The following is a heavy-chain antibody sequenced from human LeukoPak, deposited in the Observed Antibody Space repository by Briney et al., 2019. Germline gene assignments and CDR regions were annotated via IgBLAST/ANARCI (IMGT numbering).Heavy chain of an antibody. J-gene: IGHJ5*02. V-gene: IGHV1-69*13. CDR2: IIPIFGTA. Sequence: SVKVSCKASGYTFTSYAISWVRQAPGQGLEWMGGIIPIFGTANYAQKFQGRVTITADESTSTAYMELSSLRSEDTAVYYCARNQWLVASRSRWFDPWGQGTLVTVSS. CDR3: ARNQWLVASRSRWFDP. D-gene: IGHD6-19*01. CDR1: GYTFTSYA.